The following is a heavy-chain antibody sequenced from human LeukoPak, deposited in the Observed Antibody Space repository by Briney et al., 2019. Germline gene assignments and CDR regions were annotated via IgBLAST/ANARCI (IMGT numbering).Heavy chain of an antibody. D-gene: IGHD3-9*01. CDR3: ARLRRYGLFDY. V-gene: IGHV4-34*01. CDR1: GGSFSGYY. Sequence: PSETLSLTCAVYGGSFSGYYWSWIRQPPGKGLEWIGEINHSGSTNYNPSLKSRVTISVDTSKNQFSLKLSSVTAADTAVYYCARLRRYGLFDYWGQGTLVTVSS. J-gene: IGHJ4*02. CDR2: INHSGST.